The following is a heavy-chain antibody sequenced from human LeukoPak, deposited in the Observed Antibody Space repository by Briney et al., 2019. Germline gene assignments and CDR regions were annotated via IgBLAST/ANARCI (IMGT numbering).Heavy chain of an antibody. J-gene: IGHJ6*03. CDR1: GYTFTGYY. D-gene: IGHD6-6*01. Sequence: GASVTVSCKASGYTFTGYYMHWVRQPPGQGLEWMGWINPNSGGTNYAQKFQGSDTSTRDTSISTAYMELSRLRSDDTAVYYCARLGWSSSSVAGYYYYMDVWGKGTTVTVSS. CDR2: INPNSGGT. V-gene: IGHV1-2*02. CDR3: ARLGWSSSSVAGYYYYMDV.